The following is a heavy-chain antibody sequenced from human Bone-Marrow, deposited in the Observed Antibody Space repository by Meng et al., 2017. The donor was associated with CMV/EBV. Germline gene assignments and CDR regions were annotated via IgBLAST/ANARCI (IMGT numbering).Heavy chain of an antibody. Sequence: QVQLVQSGAEVKKPXXSVKVXCKASGYTFTGYYMHWVRQAPGQGLEWMGWINPNSGGTNYAQKFQGRVTMTRDTSISTAYMELSRLRSDDTAVYYCARPLSSTSRNWFDPWGQGTLVTSPQ. J-gene: IGHJ5*02. V-gene: IGHV1-2*02. CDR3: ARPLSSTSRNWFDP. CDR2: INPNSGGT. D-gene: IGHD2-2*01. CDR1: GYTFTGYY.